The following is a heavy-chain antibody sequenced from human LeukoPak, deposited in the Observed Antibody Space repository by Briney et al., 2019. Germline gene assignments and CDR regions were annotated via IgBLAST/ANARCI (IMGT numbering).Heavy chain of an antibody. CDR2: ISSSSSYI. V-gene: IGHV3-21*01. J-gene: IGHJ4*02. CDR1: GFTFSSYS. Sequence: GGSLRLSCAASGFTFSSYSMNWVRQAPGKGLEWVSSISSSSSYIYYADSVKGRFTISRDNAKNSLYLQMNSLRAEDTAVYYCARAHFREMATLYYLDYWGQGTLVTVSS. CDR3: ARAHFREMATLYYLDY. D-gene: IGHD5-24*01.